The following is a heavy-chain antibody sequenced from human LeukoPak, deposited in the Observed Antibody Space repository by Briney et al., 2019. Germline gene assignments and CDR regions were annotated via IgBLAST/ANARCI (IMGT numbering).Heavy chain of an antibody. J-gene: IGHJ6*03. Sequence: SETLSLTCTVSGGSIGSSSYYWGWIRQPPGKGLEWIGSIYYSGSTYYNPSLKSRVTISVDTSKNQFSLKLSSVTAADTAVYYCARDGYYYGSGSYYSPGSYYYYYMDVWGKGTTVTVSS. D-gene: IGHD3-10*01. V-gene: IGHV4-39*02. CDR1: GGSIGSSSYY. CDR3: ARDGYYYGSGSYYSPGSYYYYYMDV. CDR2: IYYSGST.